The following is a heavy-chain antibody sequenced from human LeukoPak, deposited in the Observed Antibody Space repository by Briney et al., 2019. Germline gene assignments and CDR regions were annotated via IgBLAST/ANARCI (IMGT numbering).Heavy chain of an antibody. Sequence: TGGSLRLSCAASGFTFSSYAMSWVRQAPGKGLEWASAISGSGGSTYYTDSVKGRFTISRDNSKDTLYLQMNSLRAEDTAVYYCARGRSVGATRSFDYWGQGTLVTVSS. CDR1: GFTFSSYA. J-gene: IGHJ4*02. D-gene: IGHD1-26*01. CDR3: ARGRSVGATRSFDY. CDR2: ISGSGGST. V-gene: IGHV3-23*01.